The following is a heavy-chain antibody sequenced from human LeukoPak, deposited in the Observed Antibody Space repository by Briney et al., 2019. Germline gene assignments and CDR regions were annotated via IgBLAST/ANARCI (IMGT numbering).Heavy chain of an antibody. Sequence: SETLSLTCTVSGGAISNTSYYWGWIRQPPGKGLEWIAYIYYSGSTNYNPSLKSRVTISVDTSKNQFSLKLSSVTAADTAVYYCARGIAAAGRRFDYWGQGTLVTVSS. J-gene: IGHJ4*02. CDR1: GGAISNTSYY. V-gene: IGHV4-61*05. CDR2: IYYSGST. CDR3: ARGIAAAGRRFDY. D-gene: IGHD6-13*01.